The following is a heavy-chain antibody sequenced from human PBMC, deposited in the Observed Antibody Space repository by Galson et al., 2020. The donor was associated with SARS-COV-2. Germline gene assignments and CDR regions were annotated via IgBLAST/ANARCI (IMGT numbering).Heavy chain of an antibody. CDR2: ISYDGSNK. CDR3: ARGRSTWYQDAFDI. V-gene: IGHV3-30*03. Sequence: GGSLRLSCAASGFTFSSYGMHWVRQAPGKGLEWVAVISYDGSNKYYADSVKGRFTIARDNSKNTLSLQLNSLRPEDTDVYDCARGRSTWYQDAFDIWGQGTMVTVSS. D-gene: IGHD6-13*01. J-gene: IGHJ3*02. CDR1: GFTFSSYG.